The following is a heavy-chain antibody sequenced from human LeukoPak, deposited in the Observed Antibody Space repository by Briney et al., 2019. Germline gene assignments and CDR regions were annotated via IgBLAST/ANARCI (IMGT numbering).Heavy chain of an antibody. CDR2: MNPNSGNT. J-gene: IGHJ6*02. V-gene: IGHV1-8*01. Sequence: GASVKVSCKASGYTFTSYDINWVRQATGQGLEWMGWMNPNSGNTGYAQKFQGRVTMTRNTSISTAYMELSSLRSDDTAVYYCASTRGYSSSSGYYYYGMDVWGQGTTVTVSS. D-gene: IGHD6-6*01. CDR1: GYTFTSYD. CDR3: ASTRGYSSSSGYYYYGMDV.